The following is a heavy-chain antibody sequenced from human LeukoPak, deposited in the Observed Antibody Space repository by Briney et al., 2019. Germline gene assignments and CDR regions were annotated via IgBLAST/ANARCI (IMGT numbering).Heavy chain of an antibody. V-gene: IGHV3-7*01. CDR1: GGSISSSNW. D-gene: IGHD2-8*01. J-gene: IGHJ4*02. CDR2: IKQNGSEK. CDR3: ADPGVGF. Sequence: PSETLSLTCAVSGGSISSSNWWSWVRQAPGKGLEWVANIKQNGSEKDYVDSVKGRFTISRDNARNSVYLQMNSLRVGDTAVYYCADPGVGFWGQGTLVTVSS.